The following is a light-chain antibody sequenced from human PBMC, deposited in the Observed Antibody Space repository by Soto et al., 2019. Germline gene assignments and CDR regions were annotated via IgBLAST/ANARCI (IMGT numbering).Light chain of an antibody. Sequence: EIALTQSPGTLSLSPGERATLSCRASQSVRSSYLAWYQQKPGQAPRLLIYGASSRATGIPDRFSGSGSGTDFTLTICRLEPEDLAVYYCQQYGSSPTFGGGTKVEIK. J-gene: IGKJ4*01. CDR2: GAS. V-gene: IGKV3-20*01. CDR1: QSVRSSY. CDR3: QQYGSSPT.